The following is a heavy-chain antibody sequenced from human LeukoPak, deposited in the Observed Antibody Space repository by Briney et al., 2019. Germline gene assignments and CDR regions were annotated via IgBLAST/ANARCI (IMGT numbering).Heavy chain of an antibody. CDR3: AKVSPPLVMVRGAPYYFDY. V-gene: IGHV3-23*01. D-gene: IGHD3-10*01. J-gene: IGHJ4*02. CDR1: GFTFSSYA. CDR2: ISGSGGST. Sequence: PGGSLSLSCAASGFTFSSYAMSWVRQAPGKGLEWVSAISGSGGSTYYADSVKGRFTISRDNSKNTLYLQMNSLRAEDTAVYYRAKVSPPLVMVRGAPYYFDYWGQGTLVTVSS.